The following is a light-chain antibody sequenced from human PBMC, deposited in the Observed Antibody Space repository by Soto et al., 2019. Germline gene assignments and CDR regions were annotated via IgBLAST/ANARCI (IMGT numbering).Light chain of an antibody. J-gene: IGKJ1*01. Sequence: EIVMTQSPATLSVSQGERATLSFRASQSVSSNLAWYQQKPGQAPRLLIYGASTRATGIPARFSGSGSATEFTLTISSLQSEDFAVYYCQQYKTFGQGPKVEIK. CDR1: QSVSSN. V-gene: IGKV3-15*01. CDR2: GAS. CDR3: QQYKT.